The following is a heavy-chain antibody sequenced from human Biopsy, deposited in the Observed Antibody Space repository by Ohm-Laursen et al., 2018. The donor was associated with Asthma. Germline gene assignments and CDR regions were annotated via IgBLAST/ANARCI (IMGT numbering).Heavy chain of an antibody. Sequence: GTLSLTCDVYPGSFSGFFWTWIRQSPGKGLEWIGETNERGVTNNNPSLKSRVIISIDTYWDRVSLKLTSVTAADTAVYYCARGPELDVWGQGTTVTVSS. J-gene: IGHJ6*02. CDR2: TNERGVT. V-gene: IGHV4-34*01. CDR3: ARGPELDV. CDR1: PGSFSGFF.